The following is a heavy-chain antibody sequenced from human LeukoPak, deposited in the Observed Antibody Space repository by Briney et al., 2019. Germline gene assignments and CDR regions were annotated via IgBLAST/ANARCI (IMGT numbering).Heavy chain of an antibody. V-gene: IGHV3-30-3*01. CDR2: ISYDGSNK. Sequence: GGSLKLSCEASGFTFSASAMHWVRQAPGKGLEWVAVISYDGSNKYYADSEKGRFTISRDNAKNSLYLQMNSLRAEDTAVYSCARDHYTSSFFDYWGRGTLVTVSS. CDR3: ARDHYTSSFFDY. J-gene: IGHJ4*02. CDR1: GFTFSASA. D-gene: IGHD6-6*01.